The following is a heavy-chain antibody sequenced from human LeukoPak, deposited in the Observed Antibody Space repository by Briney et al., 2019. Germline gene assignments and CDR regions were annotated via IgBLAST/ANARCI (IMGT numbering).Heavy chain of an antibody. CDR3: VRDGGRLNFGNGASFDY. J-gene: IGHJ4*02. CDR2: IKSDGSST. V-gene: IGHV3-74*01. D-gene: IGHD3-10*01. CDR1: GFTFSTSW. Sequence: PGGSLRLSCAASGFTFSTSWMYWVRQAPGKGLVWVSRIKSDGSSTSYADSVKGRFTISRDNAKNTLYLQMNSLRAEGTAMYYCVRDGGRLNFGNGASFDYWGQGTLVTVFS.